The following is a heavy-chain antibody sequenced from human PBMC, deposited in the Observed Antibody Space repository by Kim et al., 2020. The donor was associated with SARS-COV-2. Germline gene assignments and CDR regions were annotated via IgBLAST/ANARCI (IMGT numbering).Heavy chain of an antibody. Sequence: LKSRVTRSVGTSKNQFSLKLSSVTAADTAVYYCARGRITIFGVVTEFDYWGQGTLVTVSS. V-gene: IGHV4-31*02. D-gene: IGHD3-3*01. CDR3: ARGRITIFGVVTEFDY. J-gene: IGHJ4*02.